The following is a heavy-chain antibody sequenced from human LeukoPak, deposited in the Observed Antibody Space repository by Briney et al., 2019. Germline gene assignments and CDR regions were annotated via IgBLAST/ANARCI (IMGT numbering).Heavy chain of an antibody. J-gene: IGHJ6*02. CDR2: IGSSGSPT. D-gene: IGHD3-22*01. Sequence: PGGSLRLSCTASGFSFSGHWMHWARQAPGKGLEWISYIGSSGSPTHYADSVGGRFTISRDNAKNSLYLQMNSLRDEDTAVYFCARRPYSDTSGRLSDVWGQGTTVTVSS. V-gene: IGHV3-48*02. CDR1: GFSFSGHW. CDR3: ARRPYSDTSGRLSDV.